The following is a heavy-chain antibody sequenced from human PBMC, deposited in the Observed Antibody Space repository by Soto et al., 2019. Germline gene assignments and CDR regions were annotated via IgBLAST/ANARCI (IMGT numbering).Heavy chain of an antibody. Sequence: SETLSLTCTVSGASVSSYYWSWIRQPPGKGLEWLGYILYTGNTNYNPSLRSRVTMSVDTSKNQVSLKLSAVTAADTAVYFCARAAYGSGSYYAPYYYYAMDVWRQGTTVTVSS. V-gene: IGHV4-59*02. J-gene: IGHJ6*02. CDR3: ARAAYGSGSYYAPYYYYAMDV. CDR2: ILYTGNT. CDR1: GASVSSYY. D-gene: IGHD3-10*01.